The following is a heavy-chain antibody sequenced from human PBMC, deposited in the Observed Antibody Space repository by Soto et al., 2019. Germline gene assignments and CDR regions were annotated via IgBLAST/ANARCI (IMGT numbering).Heavy chain of an antibody. V-gene: IGHV1-3*01. D-gene: IGHD5-12*01. J-gene: IGHJ6*02. CDR3: ARDPGKSGYVKRDYYYYGMDV. Sequence: GASVKVSCKASGYTFTSYAMHWVRQAPGQRLEWMGWINAGNGNTKYSQKFQGRVTITRDTSASTAYMELSSLRSEDTAVYYCARDPGKSGYVKRDYYYYGMDVWGQGTTVTVSS. CDR2: INAGNGNT. CDR1: GYTFTSYA.